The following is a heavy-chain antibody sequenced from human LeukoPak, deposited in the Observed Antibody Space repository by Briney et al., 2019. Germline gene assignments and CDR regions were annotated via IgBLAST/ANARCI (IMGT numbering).Heavy chain of an antibody. V-gene: IGHV4-39*01. CDR1: GGSISSSSYY. Sequence: SETLSLTCTVSGGSISSSSYYWGWIRQPPGKGLEWIGSIYYSGSTYYNPSLKSRVTISVDTSKNQFSLKLSSVTAADTAVYYCARHSGEVVVVVPAATEYWGQGTLVTVSS. CDR3: ARHSGEVVVVVPAATEY. CDR2: IYYSGST. J-gene: IGHJ4*02. D-gene: IGHD2-2*01.